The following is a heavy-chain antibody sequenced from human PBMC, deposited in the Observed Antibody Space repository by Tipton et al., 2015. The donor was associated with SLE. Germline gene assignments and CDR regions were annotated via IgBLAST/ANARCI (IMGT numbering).Heavy chain of an antibody. J-gene: IGHJ4*02. CDR1: GGSINSYY. D-gene: IGHD3-3*01. Sequence: TLSLTCTVSGGSINSYYWSWIRQPPGKGLEWIGYIYYSGSTNYKPSLKSRVTISVGTSKNQFSLKLNSVTAADTAMYFCARSPGRLRSMDYWGQGTLVTVSS. CDR3: ARSPGRLRSMDY. CDR2: IYYSGST. V-gene: IGHV4-59*01.